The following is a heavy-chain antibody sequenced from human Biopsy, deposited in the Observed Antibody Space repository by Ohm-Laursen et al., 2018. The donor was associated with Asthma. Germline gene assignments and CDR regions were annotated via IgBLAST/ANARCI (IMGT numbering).Heavy chain of an antibody. CDR2: IYWDDDK. V-gene: IGHV2-5*02. Sequence: TQTLTLTSTFSGFSLSTSGGGVGWIRQPPGTALEWLGNIYWDDDKRYSPSLQSRLTITRDTPKDQVVLTMTNMGPVDTGTYYCVHTLVGLKAFDFWGQGTLVTVSS. CDR3: VHTLVGLKAFDF. D-gene: IGHD1-26*01. CDR1: GFSLSTSGGG. J-gene: IGHJ4*02.